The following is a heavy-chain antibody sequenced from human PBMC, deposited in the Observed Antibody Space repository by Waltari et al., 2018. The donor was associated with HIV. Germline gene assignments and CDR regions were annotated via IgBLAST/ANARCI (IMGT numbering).Heavy chain of an antibody. Sequence: QVQLVEPGGGVFPLGRSLRLSCAASGFTSRNYGFHWVRQAPGKGLEWVAVISFDGSNQYYADSVRGRFTISRDNSKKKVFLQMNSLRLDDSALYYCATGQQVWETWSQLDYWGQGTLVIVSS. CDR2: ISFDGSNQ. CDR3: ATGQQVWETWSQLDY. J-gene: IGHJ4*02. D-gene: IGHD1-1*01. CDR1: GFTSRNYG. V-gene: IGHV3-30*03.